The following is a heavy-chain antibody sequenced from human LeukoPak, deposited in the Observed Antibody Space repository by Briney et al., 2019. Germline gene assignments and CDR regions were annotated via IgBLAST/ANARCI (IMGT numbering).Heavy chain of an antibody. CDR3: ARTPDSSGWYNWFDP. CDR2: IYYSGST. Sequence: SETLSLTCTVSGGSISSYYWSWIRQPPGKGLEWIGYIYYSGSTNYNPSLKSRVTISVDTSKNQFSLKLSSVTAADTAVYYCARTPDSSGWYNWFDPWGQGTLVTVSS. CDR1: GGSISSYY. V-gene: IGHV4-59*01. D-gene: IGHD6-19*01. J-gene: IGHJ5*02.